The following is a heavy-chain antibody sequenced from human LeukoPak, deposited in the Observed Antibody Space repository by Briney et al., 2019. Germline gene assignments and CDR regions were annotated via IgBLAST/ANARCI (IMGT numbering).Heavy chain of an antibody. CDR3: ARDYGSSWYGDSLNWFDP. Sequence: GASVKVSCKASGYTFTSYAVSWVRQAPGQGLEWMGWINTNTGNPTYAQGFTGRFVFSLDTSVSTAYLQISSLKAEDTAVYYCARDYGSSWYGDSLNWFDPWGQGTLVTVSS. CDR2: INTNTGNP. V-gene: IGHV7-4-1*02. J-gene: IGHJ5*02. CDR1: GYTFTSYA. D-gene: IGHD6-13*01.